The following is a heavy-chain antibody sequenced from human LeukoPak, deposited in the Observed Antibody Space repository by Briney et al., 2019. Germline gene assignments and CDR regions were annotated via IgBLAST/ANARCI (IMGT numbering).Heavy chain of an antibody. CDR1: GFTVSSNY. Sequence: GGSLRLSCAASGFTVSSNYMSWVRQAPGKGLEWVSVIYSGGSTYYADSVKGRFTISRDNSKNTLYLQMNSLRAEDTAVYYCAREADSYGDYDRYFDYWGQGTLVTVPS. D-gene: IGHD4-17*01. CDR2: IYSGGST. J-gene: IGHJ4*02. V-gene: IGHV3-66*01. CDR3: AREADSYGDYDRYFDY.